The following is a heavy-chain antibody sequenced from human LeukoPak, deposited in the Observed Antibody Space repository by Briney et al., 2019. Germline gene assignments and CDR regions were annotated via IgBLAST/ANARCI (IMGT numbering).Heavy chain of an antibody. V-gene: IGHV4-59*01. CDR1: GGSISSYY. CDR2: IYYSGST. Sequence: PSETLSLTCTVSGGSISSYYWSWIRQPPGKGLEWIGYIYYSGSTNYNPSLKSRVTISVDTSKNQFSLKLSSVTAADTAVYYCARVVAGYYDSSGYLDYWGQGTLVTVSS. D-gene: IGHD3-22*01. CDR3: ARVVAGYYDSSGYLDY. J-gene: IGHJ4*02.